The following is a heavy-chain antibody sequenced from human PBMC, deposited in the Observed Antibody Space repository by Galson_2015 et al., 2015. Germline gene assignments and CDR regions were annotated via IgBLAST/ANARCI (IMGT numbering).Heavy chain of an antibody. D-gene: IGHD5-18*01. CDR1: GFTFSNAW. V-gene: IGHV3-15*01. CDR2: IKSKTDGGTT. J-gene: IGHJ3*02. Sequence: LRLSCAASGFTFSNAWMSWVRQAPGKGLEWVGRIKSKTDGGTTDNAAPVKGRFTISRDDSKNTLYLQMNSLKTEDTAVYYCTTATRYSYGYAFDIWGQGTMVTVSS. CDR3: TTATRYSYGYAFDI.